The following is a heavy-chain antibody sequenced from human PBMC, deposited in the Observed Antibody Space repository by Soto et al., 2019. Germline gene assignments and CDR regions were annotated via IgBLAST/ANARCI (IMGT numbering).Heavy chain of an antibody. CDR3: ASDDYVWGSYRSASGYYYYGMDV. Sequence: ASVKVSCKASGGTFSSYAISWVRQAPGQGLEWMGGIIPIFGTANYAQKFQGRVTITADESTSTAYMERSSLRSEDTAVYYCASDDYVWGSYRSASGYYYYGMDVWGQGTTVTVSS. V-gene: IGHV1-69*13. J-gene: IGHJ6*02. CDR1: GGTFSSYA. D-gene: IGHD3-16*02. CDR2: IIPIFGTA.